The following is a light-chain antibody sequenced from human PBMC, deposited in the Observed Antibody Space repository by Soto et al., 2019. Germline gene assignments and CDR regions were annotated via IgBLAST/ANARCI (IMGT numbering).Light chain of an antibody. CDR1: SSDVGGYKY. CDR2: DVS. V-gene: IGLV2-14*01. Sequence: QSALTQPASVSGSPGQSIAISCTGTSSDVGGYKYVSWYQQHPGKALKLMIYDVSNRPSGVSDRFSGSKSGNTASLTISGLQAEDEADYYCTSYTSSSTYVFGTGTKLTVL. J-gene: IGLJ1*01. CDR3: TSYTSSSTYV.